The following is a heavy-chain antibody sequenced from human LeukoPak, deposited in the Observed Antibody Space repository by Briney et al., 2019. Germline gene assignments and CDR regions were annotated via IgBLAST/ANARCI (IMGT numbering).Heavy chain of an antibody. D-gene: IGHD3-10*01. J-gene: IGHJ4*02. V-gene: IGHV4-34*01. CDR3: ARAEYYYGSGSYYRTPFDY. CDR2: INHSGST. Sequence: PSDTLSLTCAVYGGSFSGYYWSWIRQPPGRGLEWTGEINHSGSTNYDPSLKSRVTISVDTSKNQFSLKLSSVTAADAAVYYCARAEYYYGSGSYYRTPFDYWGQGTLVTVSS. CDR1: GGSFSGYY.